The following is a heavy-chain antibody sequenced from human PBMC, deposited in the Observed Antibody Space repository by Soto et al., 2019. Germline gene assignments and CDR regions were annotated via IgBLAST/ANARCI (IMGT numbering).Heavy chain of an antibody. CDR1: GFTVTSSY. D-gene: IGHD2-21*01. CDR2: IHKTGNT. J-gene: IGHJ5*02. Sequence: EVQLVESGGGLVQPGGSLRVSCAASGFTVTSSYMVWVRQAPGKGLEWVASIHKTGNTYYGDFVKGRFTISRDTAENKMFLQMNSLRADDTAVYYCARSSKLWREFGPWGQGTLVTVSS. CDR3: ARSSKLWREFGP. V-gene: IGHV3-53*04.